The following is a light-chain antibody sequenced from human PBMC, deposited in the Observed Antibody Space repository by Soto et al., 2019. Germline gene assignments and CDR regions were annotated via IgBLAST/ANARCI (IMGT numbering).Light chain of an antibody. CDR2: DVR. Sequence: QSALTQPASVSGSPGQSITISCTGTSRDVGGYNYVSWYQQHPGKAPKLMIYDVRNRPSGVSNRFSGFKSVNTAYLTISGLQAEDEADYCCSSYTTISTYVFGTGTKLTVL. CDR3: SSYTTISTYV. CDR1: SRDVGGYNY. V-gene: IGLV2-14*01. J-gene: IGLJ1*01.